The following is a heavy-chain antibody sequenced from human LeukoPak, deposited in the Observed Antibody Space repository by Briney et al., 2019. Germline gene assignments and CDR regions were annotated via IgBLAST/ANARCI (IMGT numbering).Heavy chain of an antibody. V-gene: IGHV3-66*02. D-gene: IGHD6-19*01. CDR1: GLTVSSNY. J-gene: IGHJ4*02. CDR3: ARVGAVAGEYVDY. CDR2: IYSGGST. Sequence: RGSLRLSCAASGLTVSSNYMSWVRQAPGKGLEWVSVIYSGGSTYYADSVKGRFTISRDNSKKTLYLQMNSLRAEDTAVYYCARVGAVAGEYVDYWGQGTLVTVSS.